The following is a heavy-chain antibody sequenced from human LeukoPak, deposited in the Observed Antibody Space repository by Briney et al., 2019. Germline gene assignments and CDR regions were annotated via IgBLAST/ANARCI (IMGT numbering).Heavy chain of an antibody. CDR2: IKQDGSEK. Sequence: PGGSLRLSCAASGFSVSDYWMTWVRQAPGKGLEWVANIKQDGSEKTYVDSVKGRFTISRDNAKNSLYLQMNSLRDEDTAMYYCVRDGGTDWYDPWGQGTLVTVFS. CDR3: VRDGGTDWYDP. V-gene: IGHV3-7*01. D-gene: IGHD3-16*01. J-gene: IGHJ5*02. CDR1: GFSVSDYW.